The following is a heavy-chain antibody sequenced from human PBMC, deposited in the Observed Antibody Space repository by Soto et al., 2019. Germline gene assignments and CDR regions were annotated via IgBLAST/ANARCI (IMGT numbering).Heavy chain of an antibody. J-gene: IGHJ6*02. Sequence: RASVKVSCKASGGTFSSYAISWVRQAPGQGLEWMGGIIPIFGTANYAQKFQGRVTITADESTSTAYMELSSLRSEDTAVYYCARGQVVVVTAIFYYGMDVWGQGTTVTVSS. CDR2: IIPIFGTA. D-gene: IGHD2-21*02. CDR1: GGTFSSYA. CDR3: ARGQVVVVTAIFYYGMDV. V-gene: IGHV1-69*13.